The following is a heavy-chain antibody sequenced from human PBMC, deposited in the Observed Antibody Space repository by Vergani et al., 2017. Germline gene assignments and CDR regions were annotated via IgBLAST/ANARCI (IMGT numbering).Heavy chain of an antibody. Sequence: EVQLVESGGGLVKPGGSLRLSCAASGFTFSNAWMSWVRQAPGKGLEWVGRTRNKANSYTTEYAASVKGRFTISRDDSKNSLYLQMNSLKTEDTAVYYCARRYCSGGSCYSSFDYWGQGTLVTVSS. V-gene: IGHV3-72*01. D-gene: IGHD2-15*01. J-gene: IGHJ4*02. CDR2: TRNKANSYTT. CDR1: GFTFSNAW. CDR3: ARRYCSGGSCYSSFDY.